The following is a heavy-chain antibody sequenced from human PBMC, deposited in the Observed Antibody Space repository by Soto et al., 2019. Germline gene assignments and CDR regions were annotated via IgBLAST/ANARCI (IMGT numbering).Heavy chain of an antibody. V-gene: IGHV3-23*01. CDR3: AKDSWYNWNYQGWFDP. Sequence: GGSLRLSCAASGFTFISHAMSWVRQAPGKGLEWVSGISGSGGTTYYADPVKGRFTISRDNSKNTLYLEMNSLRGEDTAIYFCAKDSWYNWNYQGWFDPWGQGTLVTVSS. D-gene: IGHD1-20*01. J-gene: IGHJ5*02. CDR1: GFTFISHA. CDR2: ISGSGGTT.